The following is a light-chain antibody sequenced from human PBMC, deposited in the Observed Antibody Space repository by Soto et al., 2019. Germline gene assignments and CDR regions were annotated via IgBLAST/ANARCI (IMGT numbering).Light chain of an antibody. CDR2: DAA. CDR3: QQYDPLPFT. V-gene: IGKV1-33*01. J-gene: IGKJ3*01. Sequence: DIQMTQSPSSLSASVGDRLTITCQASQDITNYLKWYQQKPGKAPKLLIYDAANLETGVPSRFSGSGSGTDFTLTISSLQPEDIATYYCQQYDPLPFTFGPGTKVDIK. CDR1: QDITNY.